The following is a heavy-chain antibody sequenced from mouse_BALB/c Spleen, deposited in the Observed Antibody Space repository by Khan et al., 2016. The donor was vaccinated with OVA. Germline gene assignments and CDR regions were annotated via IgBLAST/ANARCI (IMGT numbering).Heavy chain of an antibody. CDR3: ARTARIKY. Sequence: EVQLQESGPGLVKPSQSLSLTCTVTGYSITSGYGWNWIRQFPGNKLEWMGYISFSGSTYHNPFLKSRIIINRDTTKQQFFLQLNSVTTEDTATYYCARTARIKYWGQGTTLTVSA. V-gene: IGHV3-2*02. J-gene: IGHJ2*01. D-gene: IGHD1-2*01. CDR2: ISFSGST. CDR1: GYSITSGYG.